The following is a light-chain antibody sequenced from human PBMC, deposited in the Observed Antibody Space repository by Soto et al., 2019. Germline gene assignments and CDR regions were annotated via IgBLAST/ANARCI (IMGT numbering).Light chain of an antibody. J-gene: IGLJ3*02. CDR3: QFYDSCLSGFRV. Sequence: QSVLTQPPSVSGAPGQRITISCTGSSSNIGAGYDVHWYQQVPGTAPKLLIYGNINRPSGVPDRFSGSKSGTSASLAITGLQAEDEGDYYCQFYDSCLSGFRVFGGGTQPTVL. CDR2: GNI. CDR1: SSNIGAGYD. V-gene: IGLV1-40*01.